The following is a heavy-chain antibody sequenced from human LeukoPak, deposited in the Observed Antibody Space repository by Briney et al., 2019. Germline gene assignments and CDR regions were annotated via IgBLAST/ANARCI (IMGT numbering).Heavy chain of an antibody. CDR1: GYTFTGYY. D-gene: IGHD3-9*01. Sequence: GASVKVSCKASGYTFTGYYMHWVRQAPGKGLEWMGGFDPEDGETIYAQKFQGRVTMTEDTSTDTAYMELSSLRSEDTAVYYCATEVLRYFDWLLECWGQGTLVTVSS. J-gene: IGHJ4*02. CDR3: ATEVLRYFDWLLEC. V-gene: IGHV1-24*01. CDR2: FDPEDGET.